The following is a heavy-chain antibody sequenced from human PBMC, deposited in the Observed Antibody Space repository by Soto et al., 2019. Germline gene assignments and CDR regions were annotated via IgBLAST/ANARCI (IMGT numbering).Heavy chain of an antibody. CDR1: GASLSSGHYS. CDR3: ARGSYYYDSSGYYHD. CDR2: ISQSGSS. V-gene: IGHV4-30-2*06. J-gene: IGHJ4*02. Sequence: SETLSLTCVVSGASLSSGHYSWSWIRQSSGKGLEFIGYISQSGSSHYNPSLKSRVTISVDKSKNQFSLRLSSVTAADTAVYYCARGSYYYDSSGYYHDWGQGTLVTVSS. D-gene: IGHD3-22*01.